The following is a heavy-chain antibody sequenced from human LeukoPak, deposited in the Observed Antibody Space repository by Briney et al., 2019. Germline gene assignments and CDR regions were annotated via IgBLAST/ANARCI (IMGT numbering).Heavy chain of an antibody. CDR1: GGTFSIYA. V-gene: IGHV1-69*05. Sequence: ASVKVSCKASGGTFSIYAISWVRQAPGQGLEWMGGIIPIFGTANYAQKFQGRVTITTDGSTSTAYMELSSLRSEDTAVYYCARGAIRGYSGYDYVGFDYWGQGTLVTVSS. D-gene: IGHD5-12*01. CDR3: ARGAIRGYSGYDYVGFDY. CDR2: IIPIFGTA. J-gene: IGHJ4*02.